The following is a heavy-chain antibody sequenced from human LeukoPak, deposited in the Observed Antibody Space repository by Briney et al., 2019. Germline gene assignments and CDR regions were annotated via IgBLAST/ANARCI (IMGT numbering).Heavy chain of an antibody. V-gene: IGHV3-64*01. CDR1: GFTFSDYY. J-gene: IGHJ4*02. CDR3: ARGATVVTLNLFDY. Sequence: PGGSLRLSCAASGFTFSDYYMSWVRQAPGKGLEYVSAISSNGGSTYYANSVKGRFTISRDNSKNTLYLQMGSLRAEDMAVYYCARGATVVTLNLFDYWGQGTLVTVSS. D-gene: IGHD4-23*01. CDR2: ISSNGGST.